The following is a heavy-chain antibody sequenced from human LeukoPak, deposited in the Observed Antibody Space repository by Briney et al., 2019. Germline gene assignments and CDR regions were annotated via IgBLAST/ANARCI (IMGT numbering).Heavy chain of an antibody. D-gene: IGHD1-26*01. CDR2: IYTSGST. V-gene: IGHV4-61*02. CDR3: ARDSRRVGATTQGGMEN. J-gene: IGHJ4*02. Sequence: SETLSLTCTVSGGSISSGSYYWSWIRQPAGKGLEWIGRIYTSGSTNYNPSLKSRVTISVDTSKNQFSLKLSSVTAADTAVYYCARDSRRVGATTQGGMENWGQGTLVTVSS. CDR1: GGSISSGSYY.